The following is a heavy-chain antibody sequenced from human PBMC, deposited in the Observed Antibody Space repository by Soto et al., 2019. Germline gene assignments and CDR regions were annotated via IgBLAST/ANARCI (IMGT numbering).Heavy chain of an antibody. J-gene: IGHJ4*02. V-gene: IGHV3-30*02. CDR2: IWYDGSNK. D-gene: IGHD3-3*01. Sequence: GGSLRLSCAASGFTFSSYGMHWVRQAPGKGLEWVAVIWYDGSNKYYADSVKGRFTISRDNSKNTLYLQMNSLRAEDAAVYYCASGGFLEWLFFFDYWGQGTLVTVSS. CDR1: GFTFSSYG. CDR3: ASGGFLEWLFFFDY.